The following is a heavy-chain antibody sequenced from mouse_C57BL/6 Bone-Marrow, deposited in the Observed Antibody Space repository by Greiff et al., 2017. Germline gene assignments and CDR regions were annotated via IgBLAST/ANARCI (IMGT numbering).Heavy chain of an antibody. Sequence: EVKLMESGPGLAKPSQTLSLTCSVTGYSITSDYWNWIRKFPGNKLEYMGYISYSGSTYYNPSLKSRISITRDTSKNQYHLQLNSVTTEDTATYYCARSPPLSTTVPHFDDWGQGTTLTVSS. CDR1: GYSITSDY. CDR3: ARSPPLSTTVPHFDD. V-gene: IGHV3-8*01. CDR2: ISYSGST. D-gene: IGHD1-1*01. J-gene: IGHJ2*01.